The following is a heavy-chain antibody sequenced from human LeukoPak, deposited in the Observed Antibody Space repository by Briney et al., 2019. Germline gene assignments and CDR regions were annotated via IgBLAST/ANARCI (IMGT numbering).Heavy chain of an antibody. D-gene: IGHD6-19*01. V-gene: IGHV1-18*01. CDR2: ISAYNGNT. Sequence: ASVKVSCKASGYTFTSYGISWVRQAPGQGLEWMGWISAYNGNTNYAQKFQGRVTMTRNTSISTAYMELSSLRSEDTAVYYCARGLIAAVAANEIWGQGTLVTVSS. CDR3: ARGLIAAVAANEI. CDR1: GYTFTSYG. J-gene: IGHJ4*02.